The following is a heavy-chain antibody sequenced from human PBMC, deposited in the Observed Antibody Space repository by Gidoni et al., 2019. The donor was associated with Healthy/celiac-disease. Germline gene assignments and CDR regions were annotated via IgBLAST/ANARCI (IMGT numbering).Heavy chain of an antibody. CDR1: GGNFSSYA. V-gene: IGHV1-69*01. Sequence: QVQLVQSGAEVKKPGSSVKVYCKASGGNFSSYAISWVRQAPGQGLEWMGGIIPIFGTANYAQKFQGRVTITADESTSTAYMELSSLRSEDTAVYYCAIEKTTVTTGGFDYWGQGTLVTVSS. D-gene: IGHD4-17*01. J-gene: IGHJ4*02. CDR2: IIPIFGTA. CDR3: AIEKTTVTTGGFDY.